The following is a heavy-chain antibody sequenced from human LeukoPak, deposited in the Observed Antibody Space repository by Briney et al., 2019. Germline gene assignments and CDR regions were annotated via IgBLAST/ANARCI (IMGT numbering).Heavy chain of an antibody. Sequence: PGGSLRLSCAASGFTFSSYGMSWVRQAPGKGLEWVSAISGSGGSTYYADSVKGRFTISRDNSKNTLYLQMNSLRAEDTAVYYCAKDSGGIVGATFDYWGQGTLVTVSS. D-gene: IGHD1-26*01. J-gene: IGHJ4*02. CDR3: AKDSGGIVGATFDY. CDR1: GFTFSSYG. CDR2: ISGSGGST. V-gene: IGHV3-23*01.